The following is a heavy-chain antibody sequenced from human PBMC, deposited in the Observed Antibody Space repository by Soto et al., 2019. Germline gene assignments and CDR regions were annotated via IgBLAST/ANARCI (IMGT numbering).Heavy chain of an antibody. CDR1: GYTFTSYA. CDR3: ARGGEYYYDSSGMAFDY. CDR2: INAGNGNT. Sequence: GASVKVSCKASGYTFTSYAMHWVRQAPGQRLEWMGWINAGNGNTKYSQKFQGRVTITRDTSASTAYMELSSLRSEDTAVYYCARGGEYYYDSSGMAFDYWGQGTLVTVS. J-gene: IGHJ4*02. D-gene: IGHD3-22*01. V-gene: IGHV1-3*01.